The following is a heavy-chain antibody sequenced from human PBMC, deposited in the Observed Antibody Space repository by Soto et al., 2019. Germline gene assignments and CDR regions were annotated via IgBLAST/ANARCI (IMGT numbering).Heavy chain of an antibody. CDR3: ARSYTSSYFFYCLDV. CDR1: GGIFSNYA. V-gene: IGHV1-69*13. D-gene: IGHD6-6*01. Sequence: SVKVSCKASGGIFSNYAFSWVRLAPGQGLEWMGGIIPIFGSTHYAQKFQGRVSITADESTDTVYMELSRLRSEDTAVYYCARSYTSSYFFYCLDVWGQGTTVTVSS. J-gene: IGHJ6*02. CDR2: IIPIFGST.